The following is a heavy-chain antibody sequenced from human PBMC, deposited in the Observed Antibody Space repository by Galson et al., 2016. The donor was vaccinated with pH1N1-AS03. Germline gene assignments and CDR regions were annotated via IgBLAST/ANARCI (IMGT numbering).Heavy chain of an antibody. CDR1: GFTFTDFA. CDR2: TSSSGGST. Sequence: SLRLSCATSGFTFTDFAVSWVRQAPGRGLEWVSATSSSGGSTYYAESVKGRFTISRDYSKNTVDLQMNSLRAEDTAVYYCAGDSKDNFHYPRFAFDLWSQGTLVTVSS. V-gene: IGHV3-23*01. D-gene: IGHD2-15*01. CDR3: AGDSKDNFHYPRFAFDL. J-gene: IGHJ3*01.